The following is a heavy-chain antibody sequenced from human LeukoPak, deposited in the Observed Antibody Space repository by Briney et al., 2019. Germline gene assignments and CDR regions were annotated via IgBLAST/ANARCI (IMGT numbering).Heavy chain of an antibody. CDR1: GYSFIGYY. CDR2: INPKSGDT. V-gene: IGHV1-2*02. D-gene: IGHD3-10*01. Sequence: ASVKVSCKASGYSFIGYYIHWVRQAPGQGLEWMGWINPKSGDTNYAQRFQGRVTMTGDTAINTAFMELSRLRSDDTAIYYCARGRGTTMVRGVITNYFDLWGRGSLVTVSS. CDR3: ARGRGTTMVRGVITNYFDL. J-gene: IGHJ2*01.